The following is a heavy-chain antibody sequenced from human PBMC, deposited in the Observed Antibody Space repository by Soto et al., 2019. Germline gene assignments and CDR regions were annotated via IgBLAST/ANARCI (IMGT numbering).Heavy chain of an antibody. J-gene: IGHJ6*02. D-gene: IGHD5-18*01. CDR1: GGSISSYY. CDR3: ARDLLEYSSGNYYYYYGMDV. Sequence: SETLSLTCTVSGGSISSYYWSWIRQPAGKGLEWIGRIYTSGSTNYNPSLKSRVTMSVDTSKNQFSLKLSSVTAADTAVYYCARDLLEYSSGNYYYYYGMDVWGQGTTVTVSS. CDR2: IYTSGST. V-gene: IGHV4-4*07.